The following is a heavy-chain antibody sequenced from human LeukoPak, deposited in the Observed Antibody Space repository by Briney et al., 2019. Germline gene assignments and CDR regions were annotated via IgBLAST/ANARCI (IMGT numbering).Heavy chain of an antibody. Sequence: ASETLSLTCTVSGGSISSYYWSWIRQPPGKGLEWIGYGYIYYSGSTNYNPSLKSRVTISIDTSKNLFSLNLRSVTAADTAMYFCARYYDFWSGYDFWGQGPLVTVSS. CDR3: ARYYDFWSGYDF. V-gene: IGHV4-59*12. D-gene: IGHD3-3*01. CDR1: GGSISSYY. J-gene: IGHJ4*02. CDR2: IYYSGST.